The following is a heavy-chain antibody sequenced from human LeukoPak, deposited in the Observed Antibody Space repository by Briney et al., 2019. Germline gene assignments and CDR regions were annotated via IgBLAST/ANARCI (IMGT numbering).Heavy chain of an antibody. CDR2: INHSGST. V-gene: IGHV4-34*01. Sequence: SETLSLTCAVYGGSFSGYYWSWIRQPPGKGLEWIGEINHSGSTNYNPTFKSRVTISVDTSKNQFSLKLSSVTAADTAVYYCARHEAEWELQEAYFDYWGQGTLVTVSS. D-gene: IGHD1-26*01. J-gene: IGHJ4*02. CDR3: ARHEAEWELQEAYFDY. CDR1: GGSFSGYY.